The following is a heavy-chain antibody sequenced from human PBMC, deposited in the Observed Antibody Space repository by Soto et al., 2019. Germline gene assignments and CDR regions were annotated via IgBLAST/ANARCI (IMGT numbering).Heavy chain of an antibody. CDR1: GYSISSGNY. CDR3: RSSTSCYDESCVDV. D-gene: IGHD2-2*01. J-gene: IGHJ6*02. CDR2: LYHIGST. V-gene: IGHV4-38-2*01. Sequence: TGAVSGYSISSGNYWAWIRQPPGRGLEWIGSLYHIGSTHYNTSLKSRVTISVDTSKNHFSLELSSVTAADTAVYYCRSSTSCYDESCVDVWGQGTMVAV.